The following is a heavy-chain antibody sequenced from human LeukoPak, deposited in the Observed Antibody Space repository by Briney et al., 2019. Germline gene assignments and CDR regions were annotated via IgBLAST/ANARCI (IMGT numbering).Heavy chain of an antibody. CDR1: GGSISSGGYY. J-gene: IGHJ4*02. D-gene: IGHD2-2*02. CDR2: IYHSGST. CDR3: ARGSRYCSSTSCYTVDY. V-gene: IGHV4-30-2*01. Sequence: SETLSLTCTVSGGSISSGGYYWSWIRQPPGKGLEWIGYIYHSGSTYYNPSLKSRVTISVDRSKNQFSLKLSSVTAADTAVYYCARGSRYCSSTSCYTVDYWGQGTLVTVSS.